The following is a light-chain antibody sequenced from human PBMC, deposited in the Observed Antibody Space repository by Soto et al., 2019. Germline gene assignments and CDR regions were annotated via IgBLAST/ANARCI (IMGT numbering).Light chain of an antibody. CDR2: DAS. V-gene: IGKV1-33*01. Sequence: DIQMTQSPSSLSASVGESVTITCQASLDISNYLNWYQHKPGKAPNLLIYDASHLETGVPSRFSGDGSGTYFTFTISSLQPEDVATYYCQHYDNPPFTFGPGTKVDI. J-gene: IGKJ3*01. CDR3: QHYDNPPFT. CDR1: LDISNY.